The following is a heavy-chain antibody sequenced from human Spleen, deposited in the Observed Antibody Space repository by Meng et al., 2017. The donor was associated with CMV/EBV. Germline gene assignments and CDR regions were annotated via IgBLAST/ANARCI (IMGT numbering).Heavy chain of an antibody. Sequence: ASVKVSCKASGYIFTRHGISWVRQAPGQGLEWMGWMNPNSGNTGYAQQFQGRVTLSSNMSIRTAYMELSSLKSEDTAVYYCARGAHSSGYFYPSGMDVWGQGTTVTVSS. CDR3: ARGAHSSGYFYPSGMDV. V-gene: IGHV1-8*01. CDR2: MNPNSGNT. J-gene: IGHJ6*02. CDR1: GYIFTRHG. D-gene: IGHD3-22*01.